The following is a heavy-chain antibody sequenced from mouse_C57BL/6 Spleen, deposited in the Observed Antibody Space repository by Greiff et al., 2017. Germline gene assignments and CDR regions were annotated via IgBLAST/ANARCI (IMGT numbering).Heavy chain of an antibody. V-gene: IGHV1-85*01. Sequence: QVQLQQSGPELVKPGASVKLSCKASGYTFTSYDINWAKQRPGQGLEWIGWIYPRAGSTKYNEKFKGQATLTVDTSSSTAYMELHSLTSEDSAVYFCARSYGNHAMDYWGQGTSVTVSA. D-gene: IGHD2-1*01. CDR1: GYTFTSYD. CDR2: IYPRAGST. J-gene: IGHJ4*01. CDR3: ARSYGNHAMDY.